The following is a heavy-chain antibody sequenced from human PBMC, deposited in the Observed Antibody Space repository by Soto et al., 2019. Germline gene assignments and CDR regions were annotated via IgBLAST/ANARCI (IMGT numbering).Heavy chain of an antibody. J-gene: IGHJ4*02. D-gene: IGHD2-15*01. CDR1: GYTFTDYA. CDR3: ARDILFDY. CDR2: INAGNGNT. Sequence: QVQLVQSGAEEKKPGASVEVSCKASGYTFTDYAMHWVRQAPGQGLEWMGWINAGNGNTKYSQKFQGRVTITRDTSASTAYMELSSLRSEDTAVYYCARDILFDYWGQGTLVTVSS. V-gene: IGHV1-3*05.